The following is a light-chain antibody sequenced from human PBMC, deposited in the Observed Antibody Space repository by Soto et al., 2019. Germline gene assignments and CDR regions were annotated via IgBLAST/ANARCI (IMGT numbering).Light chain of an antibody. Sequence: QSALTQPASVSGSPGQSITISCTGTSSDVGSYNLVSWYQQHPGKAPKLMIYEVSKRPSGVSNRFSGYKSGNAASLTISGLQAEDEADYYCCSYAGSSTSKVFGTGTKLTVL. J-gene: IGLJ1*01. CDR2: EVS. CDR3: CSYAGSSTSKV. V-gene: IGLV2-23*02. CDR1: SSDVGSYNL.